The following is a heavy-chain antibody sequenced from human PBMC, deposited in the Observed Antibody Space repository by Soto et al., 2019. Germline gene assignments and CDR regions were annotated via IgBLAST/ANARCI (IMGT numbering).Heavy chain of an antibody. Sequence: QVQLQESGPGLVKPSQTLSLTCTVSGGSISSGDYYWSWIRQPPGKGLEWIGYIYYSGSTYYNPSLKSRVTLSVDTSKNQSSLKLSSVTAADTAVYYCARDLDYGDSPPLGYWGQGTLVTVSS. D-gene: IGHD4-17*01. J-gene: IGHJ4*02. CDR3: ARDLDYGDSPPLGY. CDR2: IYYSGST. V-gene: IGHV4-30-4*01. CDR1: GGSISSGDYY.